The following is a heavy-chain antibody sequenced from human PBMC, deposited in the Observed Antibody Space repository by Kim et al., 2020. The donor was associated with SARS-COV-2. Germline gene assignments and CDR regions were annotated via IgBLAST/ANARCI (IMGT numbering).Heavy chain of an antibody. J-gene: IGHJ5*02. D-gene: IGHD1-26*01. CDR2: IYYSGST. CDR1: GGSISTHF. CDR3: ARGVGSTPWFDP. V-gene: IGHV4-59*11. Sequence: SETLSLTCTVSGGSISTHFWSWIRQPPGKALEWIGYIYYSGSTTYNPSLKSRVTISVDTSKNQFSLKLSSVTAADTAVYYCARGVGSTPWFDPWGQGTLV.